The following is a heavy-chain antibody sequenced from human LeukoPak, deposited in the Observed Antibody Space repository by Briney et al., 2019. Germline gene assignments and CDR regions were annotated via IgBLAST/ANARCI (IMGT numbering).Heavy chain of an antibody. Sequence: PSGTLSLTCAVSGGSISSSNWWSWVRQPPGKGLEWIGEIYRSGSTNYNPSLKSRVTISVDKSKNQFSLKLSSVTAADTAVYYCARAGGLPSSSRYYYYYMDVWGKGTTVTVSS. D-gene: IGHD3-10*01. CDR2: IYRSGST. CDR1: GGSISSSNW. V-gene: IGHV4-4*02. J-gene: IGHJ6*03. CDR3: ARAGGLPSSSRYYYYYMDV.